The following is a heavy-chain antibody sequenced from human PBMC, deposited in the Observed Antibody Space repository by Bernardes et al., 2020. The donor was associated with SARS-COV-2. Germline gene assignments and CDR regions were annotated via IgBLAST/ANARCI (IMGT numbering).Heavy chain of an antibody. CDR2: IKKDGSEK. D-gene: IGHD2-15*01. CDR3: VSGGANFGK. Sequence: GGSLRLSCAASGFTFSNSWMSWVRQSPGKGLEWVANIKKDGSEKFYVDSVKGRFTISRDNAENSLFLQIDSVRAEDTALYYCVSGGANFGKWGQGTLVTVSS. J-gene: IGHJ4*02. V-gene: IGHV3-7*01. CDR1: GFTFSNSW.